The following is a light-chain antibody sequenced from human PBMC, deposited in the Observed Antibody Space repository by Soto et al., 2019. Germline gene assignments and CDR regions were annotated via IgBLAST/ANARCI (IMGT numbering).Light chain of an antibody. J-gene: IGLJ1*01. CDR3: QVWDNNSDRGV. CDR1: NIGSDS. Sequence: SYELTQSPSVSVAPGQTASIACGGNNIGSDSVHWYQQKPGQAPVLVVYDDNDRPSGIPDRFSGSNSGNTATLTISRVEAGDEADYYCQVWDNNSDRGVFGTGTKVTVL. CDR2: DDN. V-gene: IGLV3-21*02.